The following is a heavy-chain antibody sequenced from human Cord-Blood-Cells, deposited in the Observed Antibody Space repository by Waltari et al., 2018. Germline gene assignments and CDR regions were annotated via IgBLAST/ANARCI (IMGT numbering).Heavy chain of an antibody. J-gene: IGHJ4*02. D-gene: IGHD3-3*01. CDR3: ARLHTNDFWSGYYFDY. CDR2: IYYSGST. Sequence: QLQLQESGPGLVKPSETLSLTCTVSGGSISSSSSYWGWIRQPPGKGLEWIGSIYYSGSTYYNPSLKSRVTISVDTSKNQFSLKLSSVTAADTAVYYCARLHTNDFWSGYYFDYWGQGTLVTVSS. CDR1: GGSISSSSSY. V-gene: IGHV4-39*01.